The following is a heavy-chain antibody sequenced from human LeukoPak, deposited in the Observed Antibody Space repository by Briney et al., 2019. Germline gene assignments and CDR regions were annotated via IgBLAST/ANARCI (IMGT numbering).Heavy chain of an antibody. V-gene: IGHV3-21*01. D-gene: IGHD1-26*01. J-gene: IGHJ4*02. CDR1: AFTFSSYS. Sequence: PGGSLRLSCAGSAFTFSSYSMNWVRQAPGKVLEWVSSISGSSSDIYYADSVKGRFTISRDNAKNSLYLQMKSLRAEDTAVYYCARRGYHDYSGFDYWGQGTLVTVSS. CDR2: ISGSSSDI. CDR3: ARRGYHDYSGFDY.